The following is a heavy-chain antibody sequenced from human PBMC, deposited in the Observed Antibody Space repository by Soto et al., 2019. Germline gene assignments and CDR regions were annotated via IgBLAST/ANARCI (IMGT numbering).Heavy chain of an antibody. CDR2: IIPVFGTP. J-gene: IGHJ4*02. V-gene: IGHV1-69*06. CDR1: GYSFSSHA. CDR3: ARGGALSTSWYWGDGLDS. Sequence: VKVSCKASGYSFSSHAITWVRQAPGQGLEWMGGIIPVFGTPSYAQKSQGRVTISADKSTNTSYLELRSLRSEDTAVYYCARGGALSTSWYWGDGLDSWGQGTQVTVSS. D-gene: IGHD6-13*01.